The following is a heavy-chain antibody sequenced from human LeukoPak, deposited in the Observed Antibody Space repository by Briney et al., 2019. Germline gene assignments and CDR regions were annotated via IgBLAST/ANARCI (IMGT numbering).Heavy chain of an antibody. CDR1: GFTFSSYS. CDR2: ISSSSSYI. CDR3: ARDAGNSGYGMDV. V-gene: IGHV3-21*01. Sequence: PGGSLRLSCAASGFTFSSYSMNWVRQAPGKGLEWVSSISSSSSYIYYADSVKGRFTISRDNAKNSLYLQMSSLRDEDTAVYYCARDAGNSGYGMDVWGQVTTVTVSS. J-gene: IGHJ6*02. D-gene: IGHD1/OR15-1a*01.